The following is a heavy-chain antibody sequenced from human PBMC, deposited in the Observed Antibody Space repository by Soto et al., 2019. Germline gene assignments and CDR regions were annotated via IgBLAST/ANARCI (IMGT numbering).Heavy chain of an antibody. D-gene: IGHD2-2*01. CDR2: ISTYNGNT. J-gene: IGHJ5*02. CDR3: ARAGYCSGTTCYYWFDP. V-gene: IGHV1-18*01. Sequence: ASVKVSCKASGYTFTIYGISWVRQAPGQGLEWMGWISTYNGNTNYAQKLQGRVTMTTDTSTSTAYMELRSLRSDDTAVYYCARAGYCSGTTCYYWFDPWGQGTLVTVSS. CDR1: GYTFTIYG.